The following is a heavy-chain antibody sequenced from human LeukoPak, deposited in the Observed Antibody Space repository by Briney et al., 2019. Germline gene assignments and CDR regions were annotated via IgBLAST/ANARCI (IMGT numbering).Heavy chain of an antibody. D-gene: IGHD3-3*01. Sequence: GGSLRLSCAASGFTFSGYWMTWVRQAPGKGLEWVANLRPDGSDKYYADSVEGRFTISRDNAKNSLYLQMNGLRADDTAIYYCARDAYDDASGSWGQGTLVTVSS. CDR2: LRPDGSDK. CDR3: ARDAYDDASGS. J-gene: IGHJ5*02. CDR1: GFTFSGYW. V-gene: IGHV3-7*01.